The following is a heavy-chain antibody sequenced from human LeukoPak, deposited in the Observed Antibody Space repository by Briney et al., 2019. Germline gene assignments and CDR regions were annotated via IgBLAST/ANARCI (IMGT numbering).Heavy chain of an antibody. Sequence: GGSLRLSCAASGFTVSSNYMSWVRQAPGKGLEWVSVTYSGGRTYYADSVKGRFTISRDNAKNSLYLQMNSLRAEDTAVYYCARGGARWLQVKYNWFDPWGQGTLVTVSS. D-gene: IGHD5-24*01. CDR1: GFTVSSNY. J-gene: IGHJ5*02. V-gene: IGHV3-53*01. CDR3: ARGGARWLQVKYNWFDP. CDR2: TYSGGRT.